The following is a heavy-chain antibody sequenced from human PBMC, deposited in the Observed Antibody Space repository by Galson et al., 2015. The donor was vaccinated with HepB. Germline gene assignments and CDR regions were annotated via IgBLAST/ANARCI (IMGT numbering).Heavy chain of an antibody. CDR3: AKEGGYGGGVVDY. CDR2: FSGSGGST. CDR1: GFTFSSYA. Sequence: SLRLSCAASGFTFSSYAMGWVRQAPGKGLEWVPTFSGSGGSTYYADSVKGRFTISRDNSKNTLYLQMNSLRAEDTAVSYCAKEGGYGGGVVDYWGQGTLVTVSS. V-gene: IGHV3-23*01. J-gene: IGHJ4*02. D-gene: IGHD4-23*01.